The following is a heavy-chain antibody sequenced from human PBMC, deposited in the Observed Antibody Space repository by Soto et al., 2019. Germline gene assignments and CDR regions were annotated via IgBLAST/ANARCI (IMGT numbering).Heavy chain of an antibody. CDR3: VRGGSNYAS. J-gene: IGHJ5*02. CDR2: IKPDESEK. D-gene: IGHD4-4*01. Sequence: XGSLGLSCTASGFTFSDSWMTGVRQAPGKGLEWVARIKPDESEKKYADSVKGRFSISRDNAKNSMYLQMDSLRGEDTAVYYCVRGGSNYASWGQGTLVTVSS. CDR1: GFTFSDSW. V-gene: IGHV3-7*01.